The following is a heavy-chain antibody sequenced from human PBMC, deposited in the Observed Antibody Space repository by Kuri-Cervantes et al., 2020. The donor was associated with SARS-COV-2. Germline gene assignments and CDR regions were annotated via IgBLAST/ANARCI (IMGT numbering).Heavy chain of an antibody. CDR3: AKSLIVLVTAYSYFDY. D-gene: IGHD2-21*02. V-gene: IGHV3-30*18. CDR1: EFTFSSYG. CDR2: ISYDGSNK. Sequence: GGSLRLSCAASEFTFSSYGMHWVRQAPGKGLEWVAVISYDGSNKYYADSVKGRLTISRDNSKNTLYLQMNSLRAEDTAVYYCAKSLIVLVTAYSYFDYWGQGTLVTVSS. J-gene: IGHJ4*02.